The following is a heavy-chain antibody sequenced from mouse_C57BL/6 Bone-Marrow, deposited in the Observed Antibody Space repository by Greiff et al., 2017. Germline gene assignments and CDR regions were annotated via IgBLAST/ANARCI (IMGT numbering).Heavy chain of an antibody. CDR1: GYTFTSYW. J-gene: IGHJ2*01. Sequence: QVQLQQPGAELVMPGASVKLSCKASGYTFTSYWMHWVKQRPGQGLEWIGEIDPSDSYTHYNQKFKGKSTLTVDKSSSTAYMQLSSLTSEDSAVYYCAREGILRSFDYWGQGTTLTVSS. V-gene: IGHV1-69*01. CDR3: AREGILRSFDY. D-gene: IGHD1-1*01. CDR2: IDPSDSYT.